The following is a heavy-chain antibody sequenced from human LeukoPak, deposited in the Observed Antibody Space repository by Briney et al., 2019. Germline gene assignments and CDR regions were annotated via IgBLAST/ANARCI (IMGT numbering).Heavy chain of an antibody. Sequence: GGSLRLSCAASGFSFSDYDMHWVRQAPGKGLERVTFIRYDGTNTYADSVKGRFTISRDNAKNSLYLQMNSLRAEDTAVYYCATRRRGYSYGYDYYYYYMDVWGKGTTVTVSS. CDR3: ATRRRGYSYGYDYYYYYMDV. CDR2: IRYDGTNT. J-gene: IGHJ6*03. CDR1: GFSFSDYD. D-gene: IGHD5-18*01. V-gene: IGHV3-30*02.